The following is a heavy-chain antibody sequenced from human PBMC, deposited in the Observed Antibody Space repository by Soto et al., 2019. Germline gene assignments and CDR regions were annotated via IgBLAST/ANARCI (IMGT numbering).Heavy chain of an antibody. D-gene: IGHD1-20*01. J-gene: IGHJ4*02. Sequence: PGGSLSLSCAASGFTFSSYAMSWVRQAPGKGLEWVSTISDSGGSTYYAGSVKGRFTNSRDNSKNTLYLQMNSLRAEDTAVYYCSKDLRYNWTSWRQGTLVTVSS. CDR3: SKDLRYNWTS. CDR1: GFTFSSYA. V-gene: IGHV3-23*01. CDR2: ISDSGGST.